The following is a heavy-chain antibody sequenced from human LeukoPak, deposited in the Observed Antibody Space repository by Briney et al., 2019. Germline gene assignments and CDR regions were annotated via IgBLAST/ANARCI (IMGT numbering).Heavy chain of an antibody. CDR2: VSKSSDYI. V-gene: IGHV3-21*01. CDR1: GFTFNSYT. CDR3: AREEDSRAIRTSDGSDV. Sequence: GGFLRLSCAASGFTFNSYTMNWVRQAPGKGLEWVSCVSKSSDYIYYADSVRGRFTISRDNAKNLVYLEMNSLRAEDTGVYYCAREEDSRAIRTSDGSDVWGEGTTVTVSP. D-gene: IGHD3-22*01. J-gene: IGHJ6*04.